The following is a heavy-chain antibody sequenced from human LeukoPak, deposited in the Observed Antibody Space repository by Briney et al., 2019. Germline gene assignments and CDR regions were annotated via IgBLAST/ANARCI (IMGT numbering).Heavy chain of an antibody. V-gene: IGHV3-73*01. J-gene: IGHJ4*02. D-gene: IGHD6-19*01. CDR3: TSWRSSGFSY. Sequence: GGSLKLSCAASGLTFSGSAIHWVRQASGKGLEWVGRIRSKANSYATAYTASVQGRFTISRDDSKNTAYLQMNRLKTEDTAVYYCTSWRSSGFSYWGQGTLVTVSS. CDR1: GLTFSGSA. CDR2: IRSKANSYAT.